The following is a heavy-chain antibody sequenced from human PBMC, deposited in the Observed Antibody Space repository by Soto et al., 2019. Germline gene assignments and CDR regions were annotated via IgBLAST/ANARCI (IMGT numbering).Heavy chain of an antibody. D-gene: IGHD3-10*01. CDR2: ISYDGSNK. V-gene: IGHV3-30*18. Sequence: QVQLVESGGGVAQPGRSLRLSCAASGFTFSSYGMHWVRQAPGKGLEWVAVISYDGSNKYYADSVKGRFTISRDNSKNTLYLQMNSLRAEDTAVYYCAKGGRMVRGDYFDYWGQGTLVTVSS. CDR3: AKGGRMVRGDYFDY. J-gene: IGHJ4*02. CDR1: GFTFSSYG.